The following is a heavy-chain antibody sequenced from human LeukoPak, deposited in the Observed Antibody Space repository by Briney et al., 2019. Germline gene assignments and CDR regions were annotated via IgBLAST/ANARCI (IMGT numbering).Heavy chain of an antibody. J-gene: IGHJ1*01. V-gene: IGHV1-2*07. Sequence: VASVKVSCKASGYTLSDNYLHWERQAPGQRFEWMAWINPSNGETKFAPRFQGRVTMTRDTSISTAYMELSSLRPDDTAEYYCARSQFRTTNSGAWGFQPWGQGTLVTVSS. CDR2: INPSNGET. CDR3: ARSQFRTTNSGAWGFQP. CDR1: GYTLSDNY. D-gene: IGHD3-16*01.